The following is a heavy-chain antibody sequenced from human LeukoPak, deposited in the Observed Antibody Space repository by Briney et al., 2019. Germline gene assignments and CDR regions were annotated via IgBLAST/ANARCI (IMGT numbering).Heavy chain of an antibody. Sequence: PPGGSLRLSCAASGFTFSSYEMNWVRQAPGKGLEWVSYISSSGSTIYYADSVKGRFTISRDNAKNSLYLQMNNLRDEDTAVYYCARGGSSCFDSWGQGTLVTVSS. J-gene: IGHJ4*02. CDR2: ISSSGSTI. CDR1: GFTFSSYE. CDR3: ARGGSSCFDS. V-gene: IGHV3-48*03. D-gene: IGHD6-13*01.